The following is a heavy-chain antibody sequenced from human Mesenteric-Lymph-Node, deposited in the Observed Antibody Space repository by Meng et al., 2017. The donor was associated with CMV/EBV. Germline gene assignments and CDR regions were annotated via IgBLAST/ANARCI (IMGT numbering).Heavy chain of an antibody. J-gene: IGHJ6*02. CDR2: ISTSGHTI. D-gene: IGHD3-10*01. Sequence: GESLKISCAASGLTFSSYAMHWVRQAPGKGLEWVSYISTSGHTIYYADSVQGRFTISRDNSKNTFFLQMNSLRAEDTAVYFCARGGSGSDYYYYGMDVWGQGTTVTVSS. CDR1: GLTFSSYA. CDR3: ARGGSGSDYYYYGMDV. V-gene: IGHV3-48*01.